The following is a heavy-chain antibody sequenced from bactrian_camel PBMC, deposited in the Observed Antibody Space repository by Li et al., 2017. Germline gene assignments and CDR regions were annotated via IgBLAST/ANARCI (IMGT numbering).Heavy chain of an antibody. CDR2: LYDDGAT. D-gene: IGHD6*01. V-gene: IGHV3S53*01. CDR3: AADTNLVAGEGGPLAGGRYNY. J-gene: IGHJ4*01. Sequence: HVQLVESGGGSVQAGGSLRLSCVASGYTYCMAWFRQVPGKEREMVATLYDDGATTYADSVKGRFSISKDNAKNTLYLQMNSLVPEDTAMYYCAADTNLVAGEGGPLAGGRYNYWGQGTQVTVS. CDR1: GYTYC.